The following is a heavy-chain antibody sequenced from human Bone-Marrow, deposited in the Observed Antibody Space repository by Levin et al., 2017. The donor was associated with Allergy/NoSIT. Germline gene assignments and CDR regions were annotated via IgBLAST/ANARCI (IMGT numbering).Heavy chain of an antibody. CDR2: LSYDGREK. J-gene: IGHJ1*01. Sequence: PGGSLRLSCAASGVTLTSEAVQWIRQAPGKGLEWVAGLSYDGREKFYSDSVEGRFTISTDNSKNTLYLQMNSLRFEDTAVYYCARDADSSIDWGQGTLVTVSS. CDR3: ARDADSSID. V-gene: IGHV3-30*04. CDR1: GVTLTSEA. D-gene: IGHD3-22*01.